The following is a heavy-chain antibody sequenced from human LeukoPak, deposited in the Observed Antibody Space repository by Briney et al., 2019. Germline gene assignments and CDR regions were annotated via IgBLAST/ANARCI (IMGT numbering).Heavy chain of an antibody. CDR3: ARAGFTYYYDSSGYTKFDY. D-gene: IGHD3-22*01. J-gene: IGHJ4*02. CDR1: GFTFSSYW. V-gene: IGHV3-7*01. Sequence: GVSLRLSCAASGFTFSSYWMSWVRQAPGKGLEWVANIKQDGSEKYYVDSVKGRFTISRDNAKNSLYLQMNSLRAEDTAVYYCARAGFTYYYDSSGYTKFDYWGQGTLVTVSS. CDR2: IKQDGSEK.